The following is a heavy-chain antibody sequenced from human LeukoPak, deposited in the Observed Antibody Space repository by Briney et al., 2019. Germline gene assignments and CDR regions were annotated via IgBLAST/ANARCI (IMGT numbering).Heavy chain of an antibody. D-gene: IGHD6-19*01. CDR1: GYTLTELS. CDR2: FDPEDGET. J-gene: IGHJ5*02. CDR3: ARDPLTVAGSTNWFDP. V-gene: IGHV1-24*01. Sequence: ASVKVSCKVSGYTLTELSMHWVRQAPGKGLEWMGGFDPEDGETIYAQKFQGRVTMTEDTSTDTAYMELSSLRSEDTAVYYCARDPLTVAGSTNWFDPWGQGTLVTVSS.